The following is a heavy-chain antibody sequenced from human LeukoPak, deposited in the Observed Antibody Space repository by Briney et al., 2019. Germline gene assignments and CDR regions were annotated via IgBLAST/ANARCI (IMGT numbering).Heavy chain of an antibody. Sequence: GGSLRLSCAASGFSFSDYYMSWIRQAPGKGLEWGSYMSSSGSTIYYADSVKCRFTISRANDQNSLYLQMNTLRAEDTAVYYCPRASRQSLVLGGVDYWGQGTLVTVSS. CDR2: MSSSGSTI. CDR3: PRASRQSLVLGGVDY. CDR1: GFSFSDYY. J-gene: IGHJ4*02. V-gene: IGHV3-11*04. D-gene: IGHD6-19*01.